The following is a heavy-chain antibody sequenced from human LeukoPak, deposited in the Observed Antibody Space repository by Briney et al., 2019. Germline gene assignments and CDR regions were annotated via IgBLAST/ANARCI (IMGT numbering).Heavy chain of an antibody. D-gene: IGHD2-21*01. CDR1: GFTFSSYG. Sequence: GGSLRLSCAASGFTFSSYGMHWVRQAPGKGLEWVAFIRYDGSNKYYADSVKGRFTISRDNSKNTLYLQMNSLRAEDTAVYYCARGATPCGGDCYYYYMDVWGKETTVTISS. J-gene: IGHJ6*03. CDR2: IRYDGSNK. V-gene: IGHV3-30*02. CDR3: ARGATPCGGDCYYYYMDV.